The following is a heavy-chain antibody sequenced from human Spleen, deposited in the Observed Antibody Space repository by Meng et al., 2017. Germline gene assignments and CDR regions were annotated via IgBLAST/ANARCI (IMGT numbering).Heavy chain of an antibody. Sequence: VQLQQWGAGLLKPSETLSLTCAVFGGSLSGYYCNWFRQPPGKGLEWIGGIDHFGNTIYNPSLKGRLTLSVDTSKHQISLRLTSVIAADTAVYYCVYFRSGYITSGQGTLVTVSS. CDR2: IDHFGNT. D-gene: IGHD3-22*01. CDR1: GGSLSGYY. V-gene: IGHV4-34*01. J-gene: IGHJ5*02. CDR3: VYFRSGYIT.